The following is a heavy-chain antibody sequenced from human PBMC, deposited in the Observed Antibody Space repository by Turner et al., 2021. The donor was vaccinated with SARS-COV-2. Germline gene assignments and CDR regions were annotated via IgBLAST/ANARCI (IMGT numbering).Heavy chain of an antibody. V-gene: IGHV3-23*01. D-gene: IGHD3-10*01. CDR1: GFTFSSYA. CDR3: AKGQGYGSEAFDI. CDR2: ISGSGVST. Sequence: EVHLLESWGSLGQPGGSLRLSWAASGFTFSSYAMSWVRQAPGKGLEWVSAISGSGVSTYYADSVKGRFTISRDNSKNTLYLQMNSLRAEDTAVYYCAKGQGYGSEAFDIWGQGTMVTVSS. J-gene: IGHJ3*02.